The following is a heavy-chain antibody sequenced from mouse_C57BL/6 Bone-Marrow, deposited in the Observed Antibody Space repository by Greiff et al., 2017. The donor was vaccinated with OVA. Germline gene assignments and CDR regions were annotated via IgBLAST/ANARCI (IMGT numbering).Heavy chain of an antibody. D-gene: IGHD2-3*01. CDR2: IDPENGDT. CDR3: TSDGYIDY. V-gene: IGHV14-4*01. CDR1: GFNIKDDY. J-gene: IGHJ2*01. Sequence: VQLKESGAELVRPGASVKLSCTASGFNIKDDYMHWVKQRPEQGLEWIRWIDPENGDTEYASKFQGKATITADTSSNTAYLQLSSLTSEDTAVYYCTSDGYIDYWGQGTTLTVSS.